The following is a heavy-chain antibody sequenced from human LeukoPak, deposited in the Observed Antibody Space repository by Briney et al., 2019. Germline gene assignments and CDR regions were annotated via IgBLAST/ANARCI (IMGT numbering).Heavy chain of an antibody. D-gene: IGHD1-26*01. J-gene: IGHJ3*02. CDR2: IYTSGST. CDR3: ASIIVGATGDAFDI. Sequence: PSETLSLTCTVSGGSISSYYWSWIRQPAGKGLEWIGRIYTSGSTNYNPSLKSRVTMSVDTSKNQFSLKLSSVTAADTAVYYCASIIVGATGDAFDIWGQGTMVTVSS. CDR1: GGSISSYY. V-gene: IGHV4-4*07.